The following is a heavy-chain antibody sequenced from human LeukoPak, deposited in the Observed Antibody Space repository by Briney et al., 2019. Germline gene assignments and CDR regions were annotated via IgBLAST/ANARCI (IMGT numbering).Heavy chain of an antibody. CDR3: AKDARYGYSGYARYYFDY. V-gene: IGHV3-43*01. CDR2: ISWDGGST. Sequence: GGSLRLSCAASGFTFDDYTMHWVRQAPGKGLEWVSLISWDGGSTYYADSVKGRFTISRDNSKNSLYLQMNSLRTEDTALYYCAKDARYGYSGYARYYFDYWGQGTLVTVSS. CDR1: GFTFDDYT. D-gene: IGHD5-12*01. J-gene: IGHJ4*02.